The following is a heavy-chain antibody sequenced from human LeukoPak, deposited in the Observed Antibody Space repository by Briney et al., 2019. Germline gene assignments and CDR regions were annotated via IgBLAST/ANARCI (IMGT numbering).Heavy chain of an antibody. V-gene: IGHV3-21*01. CDR2: ISSSSGYI. J-gene: IGHJ4*02. CDR1: GFTFSSYS. CDR3: ARDSRLNDY. Sequence: GGSLRLSCAASGFTFSSYSMNWVRQAPGKGPEWVPSISSSSGYIYYADSLKGRFTISRDNAKNSLYLQMNSLRAEDTALYYCARDSRLNDYWGQGTLITVSS. D-gene: IGHD6-13*01.